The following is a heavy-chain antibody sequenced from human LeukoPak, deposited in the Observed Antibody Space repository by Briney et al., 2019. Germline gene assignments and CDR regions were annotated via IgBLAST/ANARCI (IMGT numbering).Heavy chain of an antibody. CDR1: GYTFTSYY. J-gene: IGHJ4*02. CDR2: INPSGGST. V-gene: IGHV1-46*01. CDR3: ARGTVAGTLIEYYFDY. D-gene: IGHD6-19*01. Sequence: ASVKVSCKASGYTFTSYYMHWVRPAPGQGLEWMGIINPSGGSTSYAQKFQGRVTMTRDTSTSTVYMELSSLRSEDTAVYYCARGTVAGTLIEYYFDYWGQGTLVTVSS.